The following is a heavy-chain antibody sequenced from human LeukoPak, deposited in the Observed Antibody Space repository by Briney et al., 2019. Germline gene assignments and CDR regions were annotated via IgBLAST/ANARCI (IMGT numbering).Heavy chain of an antibody. CDR2: IYYSGST. Sequence: SQTLSLTCTVSGGSISSGGYYWSWIRQHPGKGLGWIGYIYYSGSTYYNPSLKSRVTISVDTSKNQFSLKLSSVTAADTAVYYCARDGLNGYGMDVWGQGTTVTVSS. CDR3: ARDGLNGYGMDV. CDR1: GGSISSGGYY. J-gene: IGHJ6*02. D-gene: IGHD3-16*01. V-gene: IGHV4-31*03.